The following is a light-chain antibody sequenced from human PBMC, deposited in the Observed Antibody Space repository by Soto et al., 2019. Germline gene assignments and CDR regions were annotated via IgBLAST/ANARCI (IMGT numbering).Light chain of an antibody. CDR2: AAS. J-gene: IGKJ2*01. V-gene: IGKV1-39*01. CDR3: PKSLTIPYT. Sequence: DIQMTQSPSSLSASVRDRVTITCRASQTISTHLNWYQQKPGKAPKLLIYAASTLKTLVPSRFSGSGSGTDFTLTINSLQPEDLATYYCPKSLTIPYTFGQGTKLEIK. CDR1: QTISTH.